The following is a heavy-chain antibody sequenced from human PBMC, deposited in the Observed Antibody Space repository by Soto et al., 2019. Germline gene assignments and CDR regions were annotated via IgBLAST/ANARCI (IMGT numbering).Heavy chain of an antibody. CDR3: ARDQGGEFLKGSGMDV. CDR2: IYYSGET. CDR1: GDSISRYY. V-gene: IGHV4-59*01. J-gene: IGHJ6*02. Sequence: QVQLQESGPGLVKPSETLSLTCTVSGDSISRYYWSWIRLSPGKGLEWIGYIYYSGETNYNPSLKSRVTISVDRTKNQFSLKLSSVTAADTAVYYCARDQGGEFLKGSGMDVWGQGTTVTVSS. D-gene: IGHD3-10*01.